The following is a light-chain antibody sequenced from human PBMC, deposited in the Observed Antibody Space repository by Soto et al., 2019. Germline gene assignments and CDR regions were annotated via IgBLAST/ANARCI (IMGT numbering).Light chain of an antibody. CDR1: QSISSW. V-gene: IGKV1-5*01. CDR3: QQYYSTLTWT. CDR2: DAS. Sequence: DIQMTQSPSTLLASVGARVTITGRPSQSISSWLACYQQNQGRAPRLLXFDASSLESGVPSRFSGSGYGTELTLTISSLQAEDVAVYYCQQYYSTLTWTFGQGTKVDIK. J-gene: IGKJ1*01.